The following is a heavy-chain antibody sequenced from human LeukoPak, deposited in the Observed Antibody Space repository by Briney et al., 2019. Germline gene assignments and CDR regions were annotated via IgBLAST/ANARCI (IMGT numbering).Heavy chain of an antibody. J-gene: IGHJ4*02. V-gene: IGHV4-59*01. D-gene: IGHD3-16*01. CDR1: GFTISSYY. Sequence: KPSETLCLTCAASGFTISSYYMSWVRQPPGKGLELIGYISYSGSTNYNPSLKSRVTISVDTSKNQFSLKLNSVTAADTAVYYCAREPIMEYYFDYWGQGTLVTVSS. CDR3: AREPIMEYYFDY. CDR2: ISYSGST.